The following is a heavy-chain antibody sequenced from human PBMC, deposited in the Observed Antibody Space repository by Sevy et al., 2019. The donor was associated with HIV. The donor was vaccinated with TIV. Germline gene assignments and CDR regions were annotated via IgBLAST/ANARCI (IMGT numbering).Heavy chain of an antibody. CDR2: IKKDGTDK. V-gene: IGHV3-7*03. Sequence: GESLKISCGVSGFTFGNHWMSWVRQAPGKGLEWVANIKKDGTDKFYVDSVKGRFSISRDNAENSLYLEMNSLRVEDTAVYYCARDRRVEYGGSDYWGQGALVTVSS. CDR3: ARDRRVEYGGSDY. D-gene: IGHD3-10*01. CDR1: GFTFGNHW. J-gene: IGHJ4*02.